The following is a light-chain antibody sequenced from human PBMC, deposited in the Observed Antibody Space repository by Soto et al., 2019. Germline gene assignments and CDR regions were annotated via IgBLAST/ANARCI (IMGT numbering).Light chain of an antibody. J-gene: IGKJ5*01. CDR3: QQYATSPIT. Sequence: EIELTQSQVTLSLSPGERATLSCRASQSVSSSHVAWYQHKPGQAPRLLIDAASSRATGSPDRLSGSGSGTDFTLTISRLEPEDFAVYYCQQYATSPITFGQGTRLEIK. CDR2: AAS. V-gene: IGKV3-20*01. CDR1: QSVSSSH.